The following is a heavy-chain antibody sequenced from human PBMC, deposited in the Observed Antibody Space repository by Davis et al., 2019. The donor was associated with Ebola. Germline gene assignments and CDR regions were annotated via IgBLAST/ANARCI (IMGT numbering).Heavy chain of an antibody. V-gene: IGHV4-34*01. D-gene: IGHD3-22*01. CDR1: GGSFSGYY. Sequence: GSLRLSCAVYGGSFSGYYWSWIRQPPGKGLEWIGEINHSGSTNYNPSLKSRVTISVDTSKNQFSLKLSSVTAADTAVYYCARGVHYYDSSGYPLTPEEYWGQGTLVTVSS. J-gene: IGHJ4*02. CDR3: ARGVHYYDSSGYPLTPEEY. CDR2: INHSGST.